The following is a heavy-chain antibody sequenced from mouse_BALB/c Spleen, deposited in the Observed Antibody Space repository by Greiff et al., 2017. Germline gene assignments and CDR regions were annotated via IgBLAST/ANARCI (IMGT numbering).Heavy chain of an antibody. D-gene: IGHD2-12*01. CDR3: ASYYSDAMDD. CDR2: IDPANGNT. Sequence: EVKLQESGAELVKPGASVKLSCTASGFNIKDTYMHWVKQRPEQGLEWIGRIDPANGNTKYDPKFQGKATITADTSSNTAYLQLSSLTSEDTAVYYCASYYSDAMDDWGQGTSVTGSS. CDR1: GFNIKDTY. J-gene: IGHJ4*01. V-gene: IGHV14-3*02.